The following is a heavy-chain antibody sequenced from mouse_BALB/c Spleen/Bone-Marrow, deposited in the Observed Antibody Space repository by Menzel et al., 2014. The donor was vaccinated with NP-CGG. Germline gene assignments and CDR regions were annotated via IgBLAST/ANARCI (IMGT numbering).Heavy chain of an antibody. V-gene: IGHV7-3*02. Sequence: EVQRVESGGGLVQPGGSLRLSCATSGFTFTEYYMSWVRQPPGEALEWLGFIRNKAKGYTTEYSASVKGRFTISRDNSQRIVYLQMRSRIAEDRATYYSARDNSDGVNWYLDVWGVGTPVTGSS. J-gene: IGHJ1*01. CDR3: ARDNSDGVNWYLDV. CDR2: IRNKAKGYTT. D-gene: IGHD1-1*01. CDR1: GFTFTEYY.